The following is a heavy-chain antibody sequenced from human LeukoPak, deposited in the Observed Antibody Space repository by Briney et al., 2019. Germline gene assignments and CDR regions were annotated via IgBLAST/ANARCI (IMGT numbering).Heavy chain of an antibody. CDR3: ARLRDGYNHFDY. Sequence: GGSLRLSCAASGFTFSSNYMSWVRQAPGKGLEWVSVIYSGGSTYYADSVKGRFTISRDNSKNTLYLQMNSLRAEDTAVYYCARLRDGYNHFDYWGQGTLVTVSS. D-gene: IGHD5-24*01. CDR1: GFTFSSNY. V-gene: IGHV3-53*01. CDR2: IYSGGST. J-gene: IGHJ4*02.